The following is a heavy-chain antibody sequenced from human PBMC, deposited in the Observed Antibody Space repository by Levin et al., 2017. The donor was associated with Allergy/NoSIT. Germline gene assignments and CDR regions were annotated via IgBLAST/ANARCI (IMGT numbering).Heavy chain of an antibody. D-gene: IGHD3-9*01. CDR2: IYNSGST. Sequence: SETLSLTCTVSGGSFSSSISYWGWIRQAPGKGLVWIGSIYNSGSTYYNPSLKSRVTTSVDTSKNQFSLKLSSVTAADTAVYYCARQCYDILTGYYNFDYWGQGTLVTVSS. CDR3: ARQCYDILTGYYNFDY. J-gene: IGHJ4*02. V-gene: IGHV4-39*01. CDR1: GGSFSSSISY.